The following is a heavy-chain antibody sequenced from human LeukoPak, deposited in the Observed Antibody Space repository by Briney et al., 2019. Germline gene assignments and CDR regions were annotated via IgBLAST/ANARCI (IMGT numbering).Heavy chain of an antibody. Sequence: SETLSLTCAVYGGSFSGYYWSWIRQPPGKGLEWIGEINHSGSTNYNPSLKSRVTISVDTSKNQFSLKLSSATAADTAVYYCARGHIVATIYYYYYYMDVWGKGTTVTVSS. D-gene: IGHD5-12*01. J-gene: IGHJ6*03. CDR2: INHSGST. CDR3: ARGHIVATIYYYYYYMDV. CDR1: GGSFSGYY. V-gene: IGHV4-34*01.